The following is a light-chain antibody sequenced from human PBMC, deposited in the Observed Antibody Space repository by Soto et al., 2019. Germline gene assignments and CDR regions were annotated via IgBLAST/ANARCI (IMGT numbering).Light chain of an antibody. CDR2: GAS. V-gene: IGKV3-15*01. CDR3: QQYSKWPLT. Sequence: EIVMTQSPATLSVSPGERATLSCRASQRVYTTLAWYQQKPGQAPRLLIYGASTRATGIPARFSGTGSATEVTLTISSLQSEDSAVYYCQQYSKWPLTFGGGTKVEI. J-gene: IGKJ4*01. CDR1: QRVYTT.